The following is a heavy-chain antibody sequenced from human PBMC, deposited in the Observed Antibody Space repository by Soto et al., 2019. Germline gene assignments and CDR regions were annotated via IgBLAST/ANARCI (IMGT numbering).Heavy chain of an antibody. D-gene: IGHD3-10*01. Sequence: ASVKVSCKASGYTFTSYGISWVRQAPGQGLEWMGGIIPIYGTANYAQKFQGRVTITADESTSTAYMQLSSLRSDDTAVYYCEGGPSMRGSVSYFVYWGQGTLVTVSS. CDR1: GYTFTSYG. CDR3: EGGPSMRGSVSYFVY. J-gene: IGHJ4*02. V-gene: IGHV1-69*13. CDR2: IIPIYGTA.